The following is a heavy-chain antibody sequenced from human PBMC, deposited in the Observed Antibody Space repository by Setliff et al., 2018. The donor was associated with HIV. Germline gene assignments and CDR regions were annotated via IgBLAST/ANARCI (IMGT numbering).Heavy chain of an antibody. J-gene: IGHJ6*02. D-gene: IGHD1-26*01. CDR1: GFNFSSHT. CDR3: ARPTNIGTLYYGSQTFYMYYYGLDV. Sequence: GGSLRLSCAASGFNFSSHTMNWIRQAPGKGLEWVSSISSTGTYIDYADSMKGRFTISRDNAKNSLYLQMNSLRADDTAVYFCARPTNIGTLYYGSQTFYMYYYGLDVWGQGTTVTVSS. V-gene: IGHV3-21*01. CDR2: ISSTGTYI.